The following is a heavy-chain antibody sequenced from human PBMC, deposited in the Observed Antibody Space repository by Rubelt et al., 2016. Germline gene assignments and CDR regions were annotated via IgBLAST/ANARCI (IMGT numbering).Heavy chain of an antibody. D-gene: IGHD2-21*01. J-gene: IGHJ4*02. CDR1: GFTFSDYS. CDR2: ISSSSITI. V-gene: IGHV3-48*01. Sequence: EVQLVESGGGLVQPGGSLRLSCAASGFTFSDYSMNWVRQAPGKGLEWVSYISSSSITIYYADSVKGRFTISRDNAKNSLFLQRNSLRAEDSGLYYCVSDKDCGGDCYNFFDSWGQGTLVTVSS. CDR3: VSDKDCGGDCYNFFDS.